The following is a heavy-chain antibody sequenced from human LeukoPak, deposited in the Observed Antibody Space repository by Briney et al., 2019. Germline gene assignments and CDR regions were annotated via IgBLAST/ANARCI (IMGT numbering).Heavy chain of an antibody. Sequence: SETLSLTCTVSRGSISSSSYYWGWIRQPPGKGLEWIGSIFYSGSTSYNPSLTSRVTVSVDTSKNQFSLKLSSVTAADTAVYYCARLGAAVLDPWGQGTLVTVSS. J-gene: IGHJ5*02. CDR1: RGSISSSSYY. V-gene: IGHV4-39*07. CDR3: ARLGAAVLDP. D-gene: IGHD2-15*01. CDR2: IFYSGST.